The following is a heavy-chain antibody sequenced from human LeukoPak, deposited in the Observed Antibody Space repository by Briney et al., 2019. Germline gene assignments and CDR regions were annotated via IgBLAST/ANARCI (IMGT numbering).Heavy chain of an antibody. CDR1: GFTFSSYS. V-gene: IGHV3-21*01. D-gene: IGHD2-15*01. J-gene: IGHJ6*03. CDR3: ARATPATPDMDV. Sequence: PGGSLRLSCAASGFTFSSYSMNWVRQAPGKGLEWVSSISSSSSYIYYADSVKGRFTISREKAKNSLYLQMNSLRAEDTAVYYCARATPATPDMDVWGKGKTVTVSS. CDR2: ISSSSSYI.